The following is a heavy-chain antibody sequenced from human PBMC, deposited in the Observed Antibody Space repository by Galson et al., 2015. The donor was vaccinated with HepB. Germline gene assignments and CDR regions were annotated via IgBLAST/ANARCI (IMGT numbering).Heavy chain of an antibody. CDR2: ISYDGSNK. Sequence: SLRLSCAASGFTFSSFGMHWVRQAPGKGLEWVSVISYDGSNKYYVDSVKGRFTISRDNSKNTLYLQMNSLRTEDTAVYYCAKGWGWNYFDYWGQGTLVTVSS. CDR1: GFTFSSFG. J-gene: IGHJ4*02. D-gene: IGHD7-27*01. CDR3: AKGWGWNYFDY. V-gene: IGHV3-30*18.